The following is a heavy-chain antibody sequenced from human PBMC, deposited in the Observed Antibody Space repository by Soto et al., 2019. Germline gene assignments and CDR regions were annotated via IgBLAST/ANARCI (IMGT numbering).Heavy chain of an antibody. Sequence: ASVKVSCTVSGYTLTELSMHWVRQAPGKGLEWMGGFDPEDGETIYAQRFQGRVTMTEDTSTDTAYMELSSLRSEDTAVYYCATENYYDSSGSLAFDIWGQGTMITVSS. CDR3: ATENYYDSSGSLAFDI. CDR1: GYTLTELS. J-gene: IGHJ3*02. D-gene: IGHD3-22*01. CDR2: FDPEDGET. V-gene: IGHV1-24*01.